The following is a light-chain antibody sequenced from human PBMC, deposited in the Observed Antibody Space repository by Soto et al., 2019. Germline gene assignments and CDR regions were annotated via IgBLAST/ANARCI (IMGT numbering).Light chain of an antibody. J-gene: IGKJ1*01. CDR2: LGS. CDR1: QSLLHSNGYNY. CDR3: VQALQEPT. V-gene: IGKV2-28*01. Sequence: DIVMTQSPLSLPVTPGEPASISFRSSQSLLHSNGYNYLDWYLQKPGQSPPLLNYLGSNRSSGVTDRFSGRVSGTDSTHKASRAEAEDDGVYDCVQALQEPTFGQGTKVESK.